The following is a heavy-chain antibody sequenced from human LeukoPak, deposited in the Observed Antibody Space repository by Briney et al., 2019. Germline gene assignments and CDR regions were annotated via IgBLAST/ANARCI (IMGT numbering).Heavy chain of an antibody. CDR3: AKDISYGYGQLSVYYFDH. CDR1: GFTFDDYA. V-gene: IGHV3-9*01. J-gene: IGHJ4*02. Sequence: PGRSLRLSCAASGFTFDDYAMHWVRQAPGKGLEWVSGISWNSGSIGYADSVKGRFTISRDNAKNSLYLQMNSLRAEDTALYYCAKDISYGYGQLSVYYFDHWGQGTLVTVSP. D-gene: IGHD5-18*01. CDR2: ISWNSGSI.